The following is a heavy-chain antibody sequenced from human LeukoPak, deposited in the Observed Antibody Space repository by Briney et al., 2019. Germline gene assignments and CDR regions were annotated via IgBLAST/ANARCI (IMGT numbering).Heavy chain of an antibody. J-gene: IGHJ6*03. CDR1: GFTFSDYY. CDR2: ISSSSSFI. Sequence: GGSLRLSCAASGFTFSDYYMSWIRQAPGKGLEWVSSISSSSSFIYYADSVRGRFSISRDNAKNSLYLQMNSLRAEDTAVYYCAREDASSMDVWGKGTTVTVSS. V-gene: IGHV3-11*06. CDR3: AREDASSMDV.